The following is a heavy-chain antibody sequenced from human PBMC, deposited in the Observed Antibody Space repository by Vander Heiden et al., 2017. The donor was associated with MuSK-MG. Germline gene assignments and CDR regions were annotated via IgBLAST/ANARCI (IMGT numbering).Heavy chain of an antibody. CDR1: GLAFSNYG. V-gene: IGHV3-23*01. Sequence: EVQLLESGGGLVQPGGSLRLSCAASGLAFSNYGMSWVRQAPAKGLEWVSGISDSGVGTYYADSVKGRFTISRDDSKNTVYLQMNSLRAEDTALYYCAKGRRSSRYLGFDIWGQGTMVTVSA. CDR3: AKGRRSSRYLGFDI. D-gene: IGHD1-1*01. CDR2: ISDSGVGT. J-gene: IGHJ3*02.